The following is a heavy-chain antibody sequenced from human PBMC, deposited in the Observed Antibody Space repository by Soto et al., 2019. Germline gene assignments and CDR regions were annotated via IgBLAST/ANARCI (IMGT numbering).Heavy chain of an antibody. J-gene: IGHJ4*02. Sequence: PSETLSLTCTVSGGSISSYYWSWIRQPPGKGLEWIGYIYYSGSTNYNPSLKSRVTISVDTSKNQFSLKLSSVTAADTAVYYCARETAVGATIDYWGQGTLVTV. CDR3: ARETAVGATIDY. D-gene: IGHD1-26*01. CDR2: IYYSGST. CDR1: GGSISSYY. V-gene: IGHV4-59*01.